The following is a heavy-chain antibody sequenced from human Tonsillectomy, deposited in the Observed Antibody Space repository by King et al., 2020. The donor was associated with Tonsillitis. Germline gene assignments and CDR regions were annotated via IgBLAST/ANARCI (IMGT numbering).Heavy chain of an antibody. Sequence: VQLVESGGGLVQPGRSLRLSCTASGFTFGDYAMNWFRQAPGKGREWIAFIRSKAYGGTTEYAASVKGRFTISRDDSKSIAYLQMNSLKTEDTAVYYCARGGSSSPFGYWGQGTLVTVSS. D-gene: IGHD6-13*01. J-gene: IGHJ4*02. V-gene: IGHV3-49*03. CDR2: IRSKAYGGTT. CDR1: GFTFGDYA. CDR3: ARGGSSSPFGY.